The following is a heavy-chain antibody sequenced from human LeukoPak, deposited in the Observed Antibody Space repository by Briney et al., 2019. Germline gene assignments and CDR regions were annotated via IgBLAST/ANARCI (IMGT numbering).Heavy chain of an antibody. CDR3: PRLLRGPWRIDS. D-gene: IGHD1-1*01. Sequence: PSETLSLTCTVSGGSISRYYWSWIRQPPGKGLEWMGYIDYSGSTNYNPSPKSRVTIPVDKSNNHFPWKLISCEAADKPAYFCPRLLRGPWRIDSWGQGTLVTASS. CDR2: IDYSGST. CDR1: GGSISRYY. V-gene: IGHV4-59*01. J-gene: IGHJ5*01.